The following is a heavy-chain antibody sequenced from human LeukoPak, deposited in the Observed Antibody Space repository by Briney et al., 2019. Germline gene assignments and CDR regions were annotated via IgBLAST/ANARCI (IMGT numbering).Heavy chain of an antibody. CDR3: ARVSPEIVVVTGTGAPDY. J-gene: IGHJ4*02. CDR2: ISSSRSSI. CDR1: GFTFSTYS. Sequence: GGSLRLSCAASGFTFSTYSMNWVRQAPGKGLEWVSYISSSRSSIYYADSVKGRFTISRDNAKNSLYLQMNSLRDEDTAVYYCARVSPEIVVVTGTGAPDYWGQGTLVTVSS. D-gene: IGHD2-21*02. V-gene: IGHV3-48*02.